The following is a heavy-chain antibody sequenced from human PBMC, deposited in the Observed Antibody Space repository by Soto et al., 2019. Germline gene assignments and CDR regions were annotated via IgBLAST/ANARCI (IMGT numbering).Heavy chain of an antibody. CDR2: IYYSGST. D-gene: IGHD3-3*01. J-gene: IGHJ4*02. CDR1: GGFITSDSYY. Sequence: PSETLSLTCTVSGGFITSDSYYWAWIRQPPGKGLEWIGYIYYSGSTNYNPSLKSRVTISVDTSKNQFSLKLSSVTAADTAVYYCARVVDYDFWSGYSYYFDYWGQGTLVTVSS. V-gene: IGHV4-61*01. CDR3: ARVVDYDFWSGYSYYFDY.